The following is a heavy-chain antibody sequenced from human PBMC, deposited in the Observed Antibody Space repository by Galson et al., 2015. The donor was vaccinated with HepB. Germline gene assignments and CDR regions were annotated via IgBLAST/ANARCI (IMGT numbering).Heavy chain of an antibody. Sequence: SLRLSCAASGFTFSSYSMNWVRQAPGKGLEWVSYISSSSSTIYYADSVKGRFTISRDNAKNSLYLQMNSLRAEDTAVYYCAREGVQLALPFYYYYMDVWGKGTTVTVSS. CDR3: AREGVQLALPFYYYYMDV. CDR2: ISSSSSTI. J-gene: IGHJ6*03. V-gene: IGHV3-48*01. CDR1: GFTFSSYS. D-gene: IGHD5-18*01.